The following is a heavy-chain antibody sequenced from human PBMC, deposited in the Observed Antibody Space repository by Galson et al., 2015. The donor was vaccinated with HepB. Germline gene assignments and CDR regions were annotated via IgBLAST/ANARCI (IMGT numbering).Heavy chain of an antibody. J-gene: IGHJ5*02. V-gene: IGHV1-18*01. D-gene: IGHD2-8*01. CDR1: GYNFISYG. CDR2: ISVYYGDT. CDR3: ARELYGNEGWFDP. Sequence: SVKVSCKASGYNFISYGITWVRQAPGQGLEWVGWISVYYGDTKYAQKVQGRVTMTTDTSTTTAYMELRSLRPDDTAVYYCARELYGNEGWFDPWGQGTLVTVSS.